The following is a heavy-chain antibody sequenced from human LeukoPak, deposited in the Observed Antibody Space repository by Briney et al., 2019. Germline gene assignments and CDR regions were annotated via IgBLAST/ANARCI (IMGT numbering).Heavy chain of an antibody. J-gene: IGHJ4*02. CDR2: INQDGTEK. CDR3: AREKQSGGTPFDY. D-gene: IGHD1-26*01. CDR1: GFPFSTYW. Sequence: PGGSLRLSCAASGFPFSTYWMSWVRQAPGKGLEWVANINQDGTEKYYVDSVKGRFTVSRDNSKNTVYLQMNSLRDEDTAVYYCAREKQSGGTPFDYWGQGSLVTVSS. V-gene: IGHV3-7*01.